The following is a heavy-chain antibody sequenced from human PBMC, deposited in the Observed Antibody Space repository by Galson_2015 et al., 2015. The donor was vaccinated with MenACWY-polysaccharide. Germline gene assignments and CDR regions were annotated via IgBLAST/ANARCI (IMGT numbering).Heavy chain of an antibody. CDR1: GFTFSSYA. J-gene: IGHJ4*02. CDR3: AEIVYAIRVSVY. V-gene: IGHV3-23*01. D-gene: IGHD2-8*01. Sequence: SLRLSCAASGFTFSSYAMSWVRQAPGKGLEWVSAISGSGGSTYYADSVKGRFTISRDNSKNTLYLQMNSLRAEDTAVYYCAEIVYAIRVSVYWFQGTLVTVSS. CDR2: ISGSGGST.